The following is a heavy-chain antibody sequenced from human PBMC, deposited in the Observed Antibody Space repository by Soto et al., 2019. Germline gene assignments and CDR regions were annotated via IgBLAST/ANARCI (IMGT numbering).Heavy chain of an antibody. V-gene: IGHV4-4*02. J-gene: IGHJ3*02. CDR2: MYHSGTT. D-gene: IGHD3-3*01. Sequence: QVQLQESGQGLVKPSGTLSLTCAVSSGSISSSNWWSWVRQPPGKGLEWIGEMYHSGTTNYNPSLKSRVTISVDNSKNQFSLKLSSVTAADTAVYYCARARDFWSEDAFDIWGQGTMVTVSS. CDR1: SGSISSSNW. CDR3: ARARDFWSEDAFDI.